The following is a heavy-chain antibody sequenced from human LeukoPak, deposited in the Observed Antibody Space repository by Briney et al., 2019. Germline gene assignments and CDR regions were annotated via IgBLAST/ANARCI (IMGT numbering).Heavy chain of an antibody. D-gene: IGHD3-9*01. CDR2: ISGNGGST. J-gene: IGHJ4*02. CDR3: AREPTGHFDY. V-gene: IGHV3-23*01. CDR1: GFTSSSYS. Sequence: PGWSLRLSCAASGFTSSSYSMNWVRQTPGKGLEWVSAISGNGGSTYYADSVKGRVTISRDNSKSTLYLQMNSLRAEDTAVYYCAREPTGHFDYWGQGTLVTVSS.